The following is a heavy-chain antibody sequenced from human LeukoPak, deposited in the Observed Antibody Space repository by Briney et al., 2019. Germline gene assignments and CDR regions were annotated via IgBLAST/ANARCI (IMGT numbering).Heavy chain of an antibody. V-gene: IGHV3-23*01. CDR1: RMTFSTYA. D-gene: IGHD3-16*01. CDR3: ARFWVVGDSSWFDP. Sequence: GGSLRLSCEAFRMTFSTYAMTWVRQAPGKGLEWVSVISDDSDSTYYADSVKGRFTISRDNSKNTLYLQMHSLRVADTAVYYCARFWVVGDSSWFDPWGQGTLVTVSS. CDR2: ISDDSDST. J-gene: IGHJ5*02.